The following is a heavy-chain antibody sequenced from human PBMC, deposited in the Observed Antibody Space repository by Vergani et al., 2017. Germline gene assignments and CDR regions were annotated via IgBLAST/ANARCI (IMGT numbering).Heavy chain of an antibody. D-gene: IGHD5-18*01. CDR1: GFTFSSYA. CDR3: AIGPPSVIQLCPTYFDY. V-gene: IGHV3-23*01. Sequence: EVQLLESGGCLVQPGGSLRLSCAASGFTFSSYAMSWVRQAPGKGLEWVSAISGSGGSTYYADSVKGRFTISRDNSKNTLYLQMNSLRAEDTAVYYCAIGPPSVIQLCPTYFDYWGQGTLVTVSS. J-gene: IGHJ4*02. CDR2: ISGSGGST.